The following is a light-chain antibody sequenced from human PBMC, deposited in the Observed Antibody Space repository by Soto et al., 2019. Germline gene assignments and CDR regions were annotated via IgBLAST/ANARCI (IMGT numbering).Light chain of an antibody. V-gene: IGLV2-23*01. CDR2: EGS. CDR3: CSYAGSVV. J-gene: IGLJ2*01. CDR1: SSDFGSYNL. Sequence: QSVLTQPASVSVSPGQSITISCTGSSSDFGSYNLVSWYQQHPGKAPKLMIYEGSKRPSGVSNRFSGSKSGNTASLTISGLQAEDEADYYCCSYAGSVVFGGGTKLTVL.